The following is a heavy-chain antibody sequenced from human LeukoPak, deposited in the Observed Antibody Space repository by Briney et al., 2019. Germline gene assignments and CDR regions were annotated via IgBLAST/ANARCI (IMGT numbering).Heavy chain of an antibody. V-gene: IGHV3-30*02. CDR1: GFTFSSYG. J-gene: IGHJ4*02. CDR3: ARDAYDILYYFDY. CDR2: IRYDGNNK. D-gene: IGHD3-22*01. Sequence: GGSLRVSCAASGFTFSSYGMHWVRQAPGKGLEWVAFIRYDGNNKYYVDSVKGRFTISRDDSKNTLYLQMNSLRAEDTAVYYCARDAYDILYYFDYWGQGTQVTVSS.